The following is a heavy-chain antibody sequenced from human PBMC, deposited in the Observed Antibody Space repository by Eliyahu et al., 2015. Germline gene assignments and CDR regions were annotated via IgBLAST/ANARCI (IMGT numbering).Heavy chain of an antibody. CDR1: GFSIXXEYY. V-gene: IGHV4-38-2*01. J-gene: IGHJ4*02. Sequence: QXHLQESXPGLVRPSETLSLTCAVSGFSIXXEYYWVWIRQPPGKGLEWIGNIHHGGSTYYNPXLXSRVTISVDTSKNQFSLRLNSVTAADTAVYYCARTMGATLVAYYLDFWGQGTLVTVSS. CDR3: ARTMGATLVAYYLDF. D-gene: IGHD1-26*01. CDR2: IHHGGST.